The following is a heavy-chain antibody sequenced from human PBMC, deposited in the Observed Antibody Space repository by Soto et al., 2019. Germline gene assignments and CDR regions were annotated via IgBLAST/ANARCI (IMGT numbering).Heavy chain of an antibody. CDR1: GFTFSYYY. V-gene: IGHV3-11*01. CDR3: ARRTYYDFWSGSYMDV. J-gene: IGHJ6*03. Sequence: GGSLILSCAASGFTFSYYYMSWIRKDPGKGLEWVSYISSSGSTIYYADSVKGRFTISRDNAKNSLYLQMNSLRAEDTAVYYCARRTYYDFWSGSYMDVWGKGTTVTVSS. CDR2: ISSSGSTI. D-gene: IGHD3-3*01.